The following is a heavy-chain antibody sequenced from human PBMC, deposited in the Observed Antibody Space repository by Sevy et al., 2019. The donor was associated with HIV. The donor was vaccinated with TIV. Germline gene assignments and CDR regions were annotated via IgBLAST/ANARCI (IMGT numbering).Heavy chain of an antibody. D-gene: IGHD6-13*01. V-gene: IGHV1-46*01. CDR1: GYTFTSYY. J-gene: IGHJ6*02. CDR3: ARDVLRGYSSSWYVPPQYGMDV. Sequence: ASVKVSCKASGYTFTSYYMHWVRQAPGQGLEWMGIINPSGGSTSYAQKFQGRVTMTRDTSTSTVYMELSSLRSEDTDVYYCARDVLRGYSSSWYVPPQYGMDVWGQGTTVTVSS. CDR2: INPSGGST.